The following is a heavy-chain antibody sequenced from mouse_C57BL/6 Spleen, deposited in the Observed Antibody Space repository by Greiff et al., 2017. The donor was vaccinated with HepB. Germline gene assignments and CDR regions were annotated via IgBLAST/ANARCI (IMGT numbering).Heavy chain of an antibody. Sequence: EVKLQESGPGLVKPSQSLSLTCSVTGYSITSGYYWNWIRQFPGNKLEWMGYISYDGSNNYNPSLKNRISITRDTSKNQFFLKLNSVTTEDTATYDCARGGAGNPYAMDYWGQGTSVTVSS. CDR3: ARGGAGNPYAMDY. CDR2: ISYDGSN. V-gene: IGHV3-6*01. CDR1: GYSITSGYY. J-gene: IGHJ4*01. D-gene: IGHD2-1*01.